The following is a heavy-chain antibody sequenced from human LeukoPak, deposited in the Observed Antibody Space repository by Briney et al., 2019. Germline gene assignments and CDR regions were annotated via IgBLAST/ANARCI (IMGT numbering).Heavy chain of an antibody. V-gene: IGHV3-30*18. D-gene: IGHD3-10*01. Sequence: GGSLRLSCAASGFTFNSYGIHWVRQAPGKGLEWVAVISYDGSNKYYADSVKGRFTISRDNSKNTLYLQMNSLRAEDTAVYYCAKDGAYYYGSGSYYSLAGMDVWGQGTTVTVSS. CDR2: ISYDGSNK. CDR3: AKDGAYYYGSGSYYSLAGMDV. CDR1: GFTFNSYG. J-gene: IGHJ6*02.